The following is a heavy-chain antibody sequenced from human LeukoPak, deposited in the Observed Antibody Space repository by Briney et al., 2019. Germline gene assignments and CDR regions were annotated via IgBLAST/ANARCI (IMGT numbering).Heavy chain of an antibody. CDR1: GGTFSSYA. D-gene: IGHD2-2*01. Sequence: SVKVSCKASGGTFSSYAISWVRQAPGQGLEWMGGIIPIFGTANYAQKFQGRVTITTDESTSTAYMELSSLRSEDTAVYYCAVGYCSSTSCYYYYYMTSGAKGPRSPSP. CDR3: AVGYCSSTSCYYYYYMTS. V-gene: IGHV1-69*05. CDR2: IIPIFGTA. J-gene: IGHJ6*03.